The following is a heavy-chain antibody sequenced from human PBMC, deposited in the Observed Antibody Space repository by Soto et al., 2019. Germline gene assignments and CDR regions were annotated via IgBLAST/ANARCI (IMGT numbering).Heavy chain of an antibody. J-gene: IGHJ4*02. V-gene: IGHV3-30*03. CDR1: GFTFSSYG. D-gene: IGHD3-10*01. CDR3: ARAQSIRGVIIVPYYFDY. Sequence: GGSLRLSCAASGFTFSSYGMHWVRQAPGKGLEWVAVISHDGSNKYYADSVKGRFTISVDTSKKQFSLKMSSVTAADTAVYYCARAQSIRGVIIVPYYFDYWGQGTLVTVSS. CDR2: ISHDGSNK.